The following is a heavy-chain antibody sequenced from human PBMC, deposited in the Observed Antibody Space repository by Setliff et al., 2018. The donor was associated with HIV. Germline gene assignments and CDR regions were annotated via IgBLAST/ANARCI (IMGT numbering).Heavy chain of an antibody. CDR1: GDSISSSSHY. D-gene: IGHD4-17*01. CDR2: AFYSDNT. CDR3: ARPLMTTVVSVCAFDI. J-gene: IGHJ3*02. V-gene: IGHV4-39*01. Sequence: PSETLSLTCNVSGDSISSSSHYWGWIRQPPGKGLEYIGSAFYSDNTYYKPSLKNRVTISVDTSKNQFSLKLSSVTAADTAVYYCARPLMTTVVSVCAFDIWGQGTMVTVSS.